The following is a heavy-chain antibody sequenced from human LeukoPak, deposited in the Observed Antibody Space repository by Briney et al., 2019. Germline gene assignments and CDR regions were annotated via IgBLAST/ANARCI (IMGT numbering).Heavy chain of an antibody. V-gene: IGHV1-69*05. J-gene: IGHJ4*02. Sequence: SVKVSCKASGGTFSSYAISWVRQAPGQGLEWKGRIIPIFGTANYAQKFQGRVTITTDESTSTAYMELSSLRSEDTAVYYCARRRESSGLIFDYWGQGTLVTVSS. CDR2: IIPIFGTA. D-gene: IGHD6-19*01. CDR3: ARRRESSGLIFDY. CDR1: GGTFSSYA.